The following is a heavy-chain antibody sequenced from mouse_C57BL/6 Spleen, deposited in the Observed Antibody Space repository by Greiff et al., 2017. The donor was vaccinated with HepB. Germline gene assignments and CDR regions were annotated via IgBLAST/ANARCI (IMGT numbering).Heavy chain of an antibody. Sequence: VKLVESGPGLVQPSQSLSITCTVSGFSLTSYGVHWVRQSPGKGLEWLGVIWSGGSTDYNAAFISRLSISKDNSKSQVFFKMNSLQADDTAIYYCARGTYYYGSSFYYAMDYWGQGTSVTVSS. CDR3: ARGTYYYGSSFYYAMDY. J-gene: IGHJ4*01. D-gene: IGHD1-1*01. V-gene: IGHV2-2*01. CDR1: GFSLTSYG. CDR2: IWSGGST.